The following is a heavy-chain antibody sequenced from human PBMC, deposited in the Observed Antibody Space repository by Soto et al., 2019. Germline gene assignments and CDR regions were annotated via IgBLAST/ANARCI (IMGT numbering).Heavy chain of an antibody. D-gene: IGHD6-19*01. CDR1: GFTFSVFG. V-gene: IGHV3-30*18. J-gene: IGHJ5*02. CDR2: ISHDGNSK. CDR3: AKTITVPPSDDSRGRGAPLDP. Sequence: QVHLVESGGGVVQPGGSLRLSCAASGFTFSVFGMHWVRQAPGKGPEWVAVISHDGNSKHYADSVKGRFSISRDNARNTVSRLMDSLSPEDTGVYYCAKTITVPPSDDSRGRGAPLDPWGQGTLVTVSS.